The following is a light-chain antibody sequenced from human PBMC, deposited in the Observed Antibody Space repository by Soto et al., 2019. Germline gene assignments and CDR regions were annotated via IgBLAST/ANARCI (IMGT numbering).Light chain of an antibody. J-gene: IGKJ4*01. Sequence: EIVMTQSPATLSVSPGERATLSCRASQSVSSNLAWYQQKLGQAPRLLIYGASTRVIGIPGRFSGSGSGTEFTLTISSLQSEDFVVYYCQQYNDWPPVTFGGGTKVEIK. V-gene: IGKV3-15*01. CDR2: GAS. CDR3: QQYNDWPPVT. CDR1: QSVSSN.